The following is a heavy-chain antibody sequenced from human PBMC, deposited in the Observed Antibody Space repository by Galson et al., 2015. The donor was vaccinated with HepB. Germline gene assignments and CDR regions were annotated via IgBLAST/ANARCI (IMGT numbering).Heavy chain of an antibody. V-gene: IGHV1-3*01. Sequence: SVKVSCKASGSTFTSYAMHWVRQAPGQRLEWMGWINAGNGNTKYSQKFQGRVTITRDTSASTAYMELSSLRSEDTAVYYCARPYCSSTSCYYWFDPWGQGTLVTVSS. CDR1: GSTFTSYA. D-gene: IGHD2-2*01. J-gene: IGHJ5*02. CDR2: INAGNGNT. CDR3: ARPYCSSTSCYYWFDP.